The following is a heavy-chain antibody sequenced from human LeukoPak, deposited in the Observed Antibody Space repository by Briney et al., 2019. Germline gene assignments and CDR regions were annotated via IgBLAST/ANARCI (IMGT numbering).Heavy chain of an antibody. CDR3: AKDRGIAAAKYYFDY. D-gene: IGHD6-13*01. CDR2: IRYDGSNK. V-gene: IGHV3-30*02. Sequence: GGSLRLSCAASGFMFNTYVMHWVRQAPGKGLEWVAFIRYDGSNKYYADSVKGRFTISRDNSKNTLYLQMNSLRTEDTAVYYCAKDRGIAAAKYYFDYWGQGTLVTVSS. CDR1: GFMFNTYV. J-gene: IGHJ4*02.